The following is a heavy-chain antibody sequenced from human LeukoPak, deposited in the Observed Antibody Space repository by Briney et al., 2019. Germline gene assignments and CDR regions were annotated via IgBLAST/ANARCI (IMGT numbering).Heavy chain of an antibody. CDR1: GFTFSSYP. D-gene: IGHD5-24*01. CDR3: YCRDDLPA. CDR2: ISYDGSNQ. Sequence: GRSLRLSCAASGFTFSSYPMHWVRQAPGKGLEWVAVISYDGSNQYYADSVNGRFTISRDDSKNTLYLHMSSLRPEDTAIYYCYCRDDLPAWGQGTLVTISS. J-gene: IGHJ5*02. V-gene: IGHV3-30*14.